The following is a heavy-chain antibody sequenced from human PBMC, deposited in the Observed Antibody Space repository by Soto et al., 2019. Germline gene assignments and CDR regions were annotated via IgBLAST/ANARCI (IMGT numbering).Heavy chain of an antibody. V-gene: IGHV3-30-3*01. J-gene: IGHJ4*02. CDR1: GFTFSSYA. D-gene: IGHD6-19*01. Sequence: QVQLVESGGGVVQPGRSLRLSCAASGFTFSSYAMHWGRQAPGKGLEWVAVISYDGSNKYYADSVKGRFTISRDNSKNTLYLHMNSLRAEHTAVYYCAIDLRPGYSSGYLDYWGQGTLVTVSS. CDR2: ISYDGSNK. CDR3: AIDLRPGYSSGYLDY.